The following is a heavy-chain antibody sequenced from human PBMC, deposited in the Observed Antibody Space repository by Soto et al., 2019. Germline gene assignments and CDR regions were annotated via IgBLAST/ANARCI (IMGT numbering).Heavy chain of an antibody. Sequence: EVQLLESGGGLVQPGGSLRLSCAASGFTFINYAMIWVRQAPGTGLECVSTISGGGDGTYYADSVKGHFTISRDNSKNTLYLQMTSLRAEDTAIYYCAKKGLGSLKTFCSNSDCHYAFDLWGQGTVVTVSS. CDR3: AKKGLGSLKTFCSNSDCHYAFDL. V-gene: IGHV3-23*01. J-gene: IGHJ3*01. D-gene: IGHD2-8*01. CDR1: GFTFINYA. CDR2: ISGGGDGT.